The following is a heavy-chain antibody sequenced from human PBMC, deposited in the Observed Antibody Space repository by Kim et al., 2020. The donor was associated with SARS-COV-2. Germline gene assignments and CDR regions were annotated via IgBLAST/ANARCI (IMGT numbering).Heavy chain of an antibody. CDR1: GYTFTSYA. V-gene: IGHV1-3*01. D-gene: IGHD3-10*01. Sequence: ASVKVSCKASGYTFTSYAMHWVRQAPGQRLEWMGWINAGNGNTKYSQKFQGRVTITRDTSASTAYMELSSLRSDDTAVYYCARGGRAYGSGSYLGMDVWGQGTTVTVSS. J-gene: IGHJ6*02. CDR2: INAGNGNT. CDR3: ARGGRAYGSGSYLGMDV.